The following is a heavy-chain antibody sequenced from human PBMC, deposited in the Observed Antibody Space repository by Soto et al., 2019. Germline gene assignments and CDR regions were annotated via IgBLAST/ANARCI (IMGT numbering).Heavy chain of an antibody. CDR1: GFTFSDYY. J-gene: IGHJ5*02. D-gene: IGHD3-10*01. V-gene: IGHV3-11*05. CDR2: ISTSSIYT. Sequence: QVQLVESGGVLVKPGGSLRPSCAASGFTFSDYYMSWIRQAPGRGLEWISYISTSSIYTIYADSVKGRFTISRDNAKNSLYLQMNSLRAEDPAVYYCARMYYYGSGEQNWLHPWGQGTMVTVS. CDR3: ARMYYYGSGEQNWLHP.